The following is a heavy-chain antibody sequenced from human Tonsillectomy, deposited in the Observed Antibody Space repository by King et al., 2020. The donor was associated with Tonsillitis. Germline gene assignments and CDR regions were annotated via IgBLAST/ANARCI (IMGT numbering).Heavy chain of an antibody. Sequence: VQLVESGGGLVQPGGSLRLSCAASAFTFSSYWMSWVRQAPGKGLEWVANIKQDGSEKYYVDSVKGRFTISTDNAKNSLYLQMNSLKSEDTAVYYCARVQYCSGGSCYAPPSYDYYGMDVWGQGTTVTVSS. CDR1: AFTFSSYW. D-gene: IGHD2-15*01. CDR2: IKQDGSEK. V-gene: IGHV3-7*03. CDR3: ARVQYCSGGSCYAPPSYDYYGMDV. J-gene: IGHJ6*02.